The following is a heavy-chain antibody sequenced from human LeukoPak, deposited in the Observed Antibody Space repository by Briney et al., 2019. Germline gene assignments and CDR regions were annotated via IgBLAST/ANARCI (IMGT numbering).Heavy chain of an antibody. CDR2: IYYSGST. D-gene: IGHD3-22*01. CDR1: GGSISSYY. Sequence: PSETLSLTCTVSGGSISSYYWNWIRQPPGKGLEWIGYIYYSGSTNYNPSLKSRVTISVDTSKNQFSLKLSSVTAADTAVYYCARAPSRDSSGYYYFDYWGQGTLVTVSS. J-gene: IGHJ4*02. CDR3: ARAPSRDSSGYYYFDY. V-gene: IGHV4-59*01.